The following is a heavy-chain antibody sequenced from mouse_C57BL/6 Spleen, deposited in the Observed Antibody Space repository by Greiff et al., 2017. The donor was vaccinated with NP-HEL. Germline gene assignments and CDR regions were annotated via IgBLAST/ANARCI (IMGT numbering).Heavy chain of an antibody. CDR2: IYPGDGDT. CDR1: GYASSSYW. CDR3: ARKDYSYWYFDV. D-gene: IGHD2-12*01. V-gene: IGHV1-80*01. J-gene: IGHJ1*03. Sequence: VQLQESGAELVKPGASVKISCKASGYASSSYWMNWVKQRPGKGLEWIGQIYPGDGDTNYNGKFKGKATLTADKSSSTAYMQLSSLTSEDSAVYFCARKDYSYWYFDVWGTGTTVTVSS.